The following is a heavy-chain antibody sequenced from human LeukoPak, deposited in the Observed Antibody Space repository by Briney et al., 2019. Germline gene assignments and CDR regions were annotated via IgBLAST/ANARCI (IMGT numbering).Heavy chain of an antibody. CDR1: GFTFSGSA. J-gene: IGHJ4*02. CDR3: AMATTLGDFDF. CDR2: IRSKANSYAT. D-gene: IGHD5-24*01. V-gene: IGHV3-73*01. Sequence: QAGGSLRLSCAASGFTFSGSAMHWVRQASGKGLEWVGRIRSKANSYATAYAASVKGRFTISRDDSKNTAYLQMNSLRTEDTAVYYCAMATTLGDFDFWGQGTLVTVSS.